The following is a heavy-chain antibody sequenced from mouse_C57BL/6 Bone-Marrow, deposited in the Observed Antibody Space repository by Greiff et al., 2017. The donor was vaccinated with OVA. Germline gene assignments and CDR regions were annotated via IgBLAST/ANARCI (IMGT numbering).Heavy chain of an antibody. D-gene: IGHD1-1*01. J-gene: IGHJ4*01. CDR2: IDPSDSYT. CDR1: GYTFTSYW. CDR3: AMGYYYGYAMDY. V-gene: IGHV1-59*01. Sequence: QVQLQQPGAELVRPGTSVKLSCKASGYTFTSYWMHWVKQRPGQGLEWIGVIDPSDSYTNYNQKFKGKATLTVDTSSSTAYMQLSSLTSEDSAVYYCAMGYYYGYAMDYWGQGTSVTVSA.